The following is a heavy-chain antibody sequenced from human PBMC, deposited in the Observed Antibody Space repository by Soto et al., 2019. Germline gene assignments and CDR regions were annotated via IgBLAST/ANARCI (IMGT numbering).Heavy chain of an antibody. D-gene: IGHD2-2*01. CDR3: ARRPSRYCSSTTCYASDY. Sequence: EVQLVESGGGVVRPGGSLRLSCATSGFTFDDYGMSWVRQVPGKGLEWVSGVNWNAAGIGYADSVKGRFTISRDNAKNSLYLQMHGLRAEDTALYYCARRPSRYCSSTTCYASDYWGQGTLVTVSS. CDR2: VNWNAAGI. J-gene: IGHJ4*02. V-gene: IGHV3-20*04. CDR1: GFTFDDYG.